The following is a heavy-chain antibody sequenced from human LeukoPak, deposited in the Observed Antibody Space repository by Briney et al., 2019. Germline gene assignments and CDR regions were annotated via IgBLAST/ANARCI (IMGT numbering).Heavy chain of an antibody. CDR1: GYTFTGYY. V-gene: IGHV1-2*02. D-gene: IGHD2-2*01. CDR2: INPNSGGT. Sequence: ASVKVSCKASGYTFTGYYMHWVRQAPVQGLEWMGWINPNSGGTNYAQEFQGRVTMTRDTSISTAYMELSRLRSDDTAVYYCARGRRGYCSSTSCATFDPWGQGTLVTVSS. CDR3: ARGRRGYCSSTSCATFDP. J-gene: IGHJ5*02.